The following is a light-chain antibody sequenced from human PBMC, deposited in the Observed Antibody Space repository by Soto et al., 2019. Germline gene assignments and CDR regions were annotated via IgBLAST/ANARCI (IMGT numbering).Light chain of an antibody. CDR2: AAS. J-gene: IGKJ2*01. CDR1: QSVSSSY. CDR3: QQYGSSPYT. V-gene: IGKV3-20*01. Sequence: EIVLTQSPGTLSLSPGERATLSCRASQSVSSSYLAWYQQKPGQAPRLLIYAASSRATDIPDRFSGSGSGTDFTLTISRLEPEDFAVYYCQQYGSSPYTFSQGTKLEIK.